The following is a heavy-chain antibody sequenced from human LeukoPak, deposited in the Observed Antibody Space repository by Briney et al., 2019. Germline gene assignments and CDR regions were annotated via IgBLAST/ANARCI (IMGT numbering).Heavy chain of an antibody. CDR2: LDPEDGET. V-gene: IGHV1-69-2*01. J-gene: IGHJ6*03. CDR1: GYTFTDYY. D-gene: IGHD3-22*01. Sequence: ASVKISCKVSGYTFTDYYMHWVQQAPGKGLEWMGLLDPEDGETIYAEKFQGRVTITADTSTDTAYMELSSLRSEDTAVYYCATPSQKDYYDSSGYSSYYMDVWGKGTTVTVSS. CDR3: ATPSQKDYYDSSGYSSYYMDV.